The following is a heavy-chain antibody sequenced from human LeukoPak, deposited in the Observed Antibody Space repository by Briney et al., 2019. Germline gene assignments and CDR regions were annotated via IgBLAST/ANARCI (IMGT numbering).Heavy chain of an antibody. CDR2: ISSSSSYI. CDR1: GFTFSSYS. CDR3: ARDEVILAMVRGVLDY. Sequence: PGGSLRLSCAASGFTFSSYSMNWVRQAPGKGLEWVSSISSSSSYIYYADSVKGRFTISRDNAKNSLYLQMNSLRAEDTAVYYCARDEVILAMVRGVLDYWGQGTLVTVSS. D-gene: IGHD3-10*01. J-gene: IGHJ4*02. V-gene: IGHV3-21*01.